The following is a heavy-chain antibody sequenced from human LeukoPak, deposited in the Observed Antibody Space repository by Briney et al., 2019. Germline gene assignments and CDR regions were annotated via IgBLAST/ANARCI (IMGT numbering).Heavy chain of an antibody. CDR2: TYYTSKWIT. CDR3: AKDRYSYAFEYFES. D-gene: IGHD3-16*01. Sequence: SQTLSLTCAISGDSVSSTTTAWNWIRQSPSRGLEWLGRTYYTSKWITDYAVSVKGRITVNPNTSNNQFSLQLNSVTPEDTAVYYCAKDRYSYAFEYFESWGQGTLVTVSS. CDR1: GDSVSSTTTA. J-gene: IGHJ4*02. V-gene: IGHV6-1*01.